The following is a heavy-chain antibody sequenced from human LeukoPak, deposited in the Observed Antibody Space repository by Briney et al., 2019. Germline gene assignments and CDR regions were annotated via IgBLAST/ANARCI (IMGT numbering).Heavy chain of an antibody. D-gene: IGHD4-17*01. V-gene: IGHV1-8*01. CDR2: MNPNSGNT. J-gene: IGHJ5*02. CDR3: ARGGGDYGVNWFDP. Sequence: ASVKVSCKASGYTFTSYDINWVRQATGQGLEWMGWMNPNSGNTGYAQKFQGGVTMTRNTSISTAYMELSSLRSEDTAVYYCARGGGDYGVNWFDPWGQGTLVTVSS. CDR1: GYTFTSYD.